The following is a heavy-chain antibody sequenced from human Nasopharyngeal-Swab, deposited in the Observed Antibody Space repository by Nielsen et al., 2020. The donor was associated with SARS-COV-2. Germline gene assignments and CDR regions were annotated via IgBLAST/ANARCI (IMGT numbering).Heavy chain of an antibody. CDR3: ARDLEAAASYYYFYMDV. J-gene: IGHJ6*03. D-gene: IGHD2-15*01. V-gene: IGHV1-46*01. Sequence: WVRQAHGQGLEWMGTINPSGGRTAYAQKFQGRVTMTRDTSTSTVYMELSSLRSDDTAVYYCARDLEAAASYYYFYMDVWGKGTTVTVSS. CDR2: INPSGGRT.